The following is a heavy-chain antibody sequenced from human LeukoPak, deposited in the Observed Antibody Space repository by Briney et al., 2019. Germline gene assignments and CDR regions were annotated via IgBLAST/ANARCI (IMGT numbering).Heavy chain of an antibody. CDR2: INSGSGTI. Sequence: GGSLRLSCAASGFTFSTYNMNWVRQAPGKGLEWVSYINSGSGTIYYADSVKGRFTISRDNAKNSLYLQMNSLRAEDTAVYYCATSTSILDCWGQGTLVTVSS. CDR1: GFTFSTYN. V-gene: IGHV3-48*01. CDR3: ATSTSILDC. J-gene: IGHJ4*02.